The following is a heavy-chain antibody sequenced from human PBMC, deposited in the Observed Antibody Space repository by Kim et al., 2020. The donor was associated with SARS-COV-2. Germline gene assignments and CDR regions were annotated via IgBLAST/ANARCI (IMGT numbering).Heavy chain of an antibody. J-gene: IGHJ4*02. D-gene: IGHD6-19*01. CDR1: GFTFSDYY. CDR3: ARFIAVAGGGHFDY. V-gene: IGHV3-11*03. CDR2: ISSSSSYT. Sequence: GGSLRLSCAASGFTFSDYYMSWIRQAPGKGLEWVSYISSSSSYTNYADSVKGRFTISRDNAKNSLYLQMNSLRAEDTAVYYCARFIAVAGGGHFDYWGQGTLVTVSS.